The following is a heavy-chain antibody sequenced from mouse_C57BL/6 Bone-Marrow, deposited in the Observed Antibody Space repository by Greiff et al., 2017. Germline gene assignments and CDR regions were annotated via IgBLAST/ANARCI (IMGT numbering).Heavy chain of an antibody. V-gene: IGHV1-81*01. Sequence: QVQLQQSGAELARPGASVKLSCKASGYTFTSYGISWVKQRTGQGLEWIGEIYPRSGNTYYNEKFKGKATLTADKSSSTAYMELRSLTSEDSAVYFWARCPYYYGSSYDYWGQGNTRTVSS. CDR3: ARCPYYYGSSYDY. J-gene: IGHJ2*01. D-gene: IGHD1-1*01. CDR1: GYTFTSYG. CDR2: IYPRSGNT.